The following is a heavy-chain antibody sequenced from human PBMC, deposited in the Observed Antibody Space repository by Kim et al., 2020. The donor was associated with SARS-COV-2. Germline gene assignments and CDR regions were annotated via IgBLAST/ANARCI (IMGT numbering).Heavy chain of an antibody. J-gene: IGHJ4*02. V-gene: IGHV3-21*01. Sequence: HADSVKGRFTISRGNAKNSLYLQMKSLRAEDTAVYYCARVRWEIKYFDYWGQGTLVTVSS. D-gene: IGHD1-26*01. CDR3: ARVRWEIKYFDY.